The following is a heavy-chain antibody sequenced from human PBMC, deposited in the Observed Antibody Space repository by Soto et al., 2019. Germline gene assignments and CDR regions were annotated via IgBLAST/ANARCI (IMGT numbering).Heavy chain of an antibody. CDR3: ATGRSGVVPSAMDT. Sequence: QVQLQESGPGLVKPSETLSLSCTVSGDSFSNYYCNWVRKSAGKGLEWIGRIYPTGSTTYNPSLKSRLTRSVDTSKKQFSLRLTSMTAADTAVYYCATGRSGVVPSAMDTWGEGALVTVSS. J-gene: IGHJ5*02. V-gene: IGHV4-4*07. CDR1: GDSFSNYY. D-gene: IGHD2-2*01. CDR2: IYPTGST.